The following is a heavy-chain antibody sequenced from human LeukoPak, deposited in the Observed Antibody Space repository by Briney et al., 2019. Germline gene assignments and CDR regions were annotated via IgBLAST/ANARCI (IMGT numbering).Heavy chain of an antibody. CDR3: ATNTMFRGIHAFDI. CDR2: IYPGDSDT. V-gene: IGHV5-51*01. J-gene: IGHJ3*02. CDR1: GYSFTSYW. D-gene: IGHD3-10*01. Sequence: GESLKISCKGSGYSFTSYWIGWVRQMPGKGLEWMGIIYPGDSDTRCSPSFQGQVTISADKSISTAYLQWSSLKASDSAVYYCATNTMFRGIHAFDIWGQGTMVTVSS.